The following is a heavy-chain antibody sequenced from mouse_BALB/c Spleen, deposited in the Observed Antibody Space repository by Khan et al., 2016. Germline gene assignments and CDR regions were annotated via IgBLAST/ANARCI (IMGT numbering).Heavy chain of an antibody. CDR2: IDPENGDT. D-gene: IGHD1-1*01. CDR1: VFNIKDYY. Sequence: VQLQQSGAELVRSGASVKLSCTASVFNIKDYYMHWVKQRPEQGLEWIGWIDPENGDTEYAPKFQGKATMTADTSSNAAYLQFSSLTSEDSAVYCCNAIYNGSDVYFDYLGQGTTLTVSS. CDR3: NAIYNGSDVYFDY. J-gene: IGHJ2*01. V-gene: IGHV14-4*02.